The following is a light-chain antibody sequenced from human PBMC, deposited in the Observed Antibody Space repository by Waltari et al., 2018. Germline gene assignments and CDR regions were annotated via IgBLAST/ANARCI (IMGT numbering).Light chain of an antibody. CDR2: DTS. Sequence: EVVLTQSPATLSLSPGEGATLSCRASQSVSNSLAWYQQKPGQPPRLLIYDTSNRASGIPARFSASGSGTDFTLSISNLQPGDFATYYCQQSYNNPRTFGPGTKVNIK. V-gene: IGKV3-11*01. CDR1: QSVSNS. CDR3: QQSYNNPRT. J-gene: IGKJ3*01.